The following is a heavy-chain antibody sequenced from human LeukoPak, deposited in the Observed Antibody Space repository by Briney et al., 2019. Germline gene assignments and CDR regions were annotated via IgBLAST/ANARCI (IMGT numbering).Heavy chain of an antibody. D-gene: IGHD1-26*01. V-gene: IGHV1-46*01. Sequence: GASVKVSCKTSGYTFIDYYLHWVRQAPGQSFEYMGIINPAGGSTSYHHKLQDRVTMTREASTTTIYMELRSLTSEDTAVYYCARGQLGPTSAPFDSWGQGTLVTVSS. CDR3: ARGQLGPTSAPFDS. CDR2: INPAGGST. CDR1: GYTFIDYY. J-gene: IGHJ4*02.